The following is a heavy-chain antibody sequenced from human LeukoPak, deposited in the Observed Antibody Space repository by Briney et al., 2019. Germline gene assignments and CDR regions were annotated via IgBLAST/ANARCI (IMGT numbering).Heavy chain of an antibody. CDR3: ARSLHNWNDGIDYYYYYMGV. J-gene: IGHJ6*03. CDR2: IIPVLGTA. D-gene: IGHD1-20*01. CDR1: GGTFSNYA. Sequence: SVKVSCKASGGTFSNYAVNWVRQAPGQGLEWMGWIIPVLGTANYAQRFQGRVTITADKSTTTTYMELNSLRSEDTAVYYCARSLHNWNDGIDYYYYYMGVWGNGTTVTVSS. V-gene: IGHV1-69*04.